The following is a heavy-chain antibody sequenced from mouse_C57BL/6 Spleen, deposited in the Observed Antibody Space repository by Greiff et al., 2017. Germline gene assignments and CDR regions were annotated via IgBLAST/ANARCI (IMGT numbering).Heavy chain of an antibody. D-gene: IGHD1-1*01. CDR2: IYPETGGT. J-gene: IGHJ1*03. CDR3: TRRYYGSSYWYFDV. V-gene: IGHV1-15*01. CDR1: GYTFTDYE. Sequence: VQLQQSGAELVRPGASVTLSCKASGYTFTDYEMHWVKQTPVHGLEWIGAIYPETGGTAYNQKFKGKAILTAAKSSSTAYMELRSLTSEDSAVYYCTRRYYGSSYWYFDVWGTGTTVTVSS.